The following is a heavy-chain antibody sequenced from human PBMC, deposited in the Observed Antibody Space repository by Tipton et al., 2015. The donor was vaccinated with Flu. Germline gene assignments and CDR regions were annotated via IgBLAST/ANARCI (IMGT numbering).Heavy chain of an antibody. V-gene: IGHV4-4*07. CDR1: GGSVSSYY. J-gene: IGHJ6*03. D-gene: IGHD2-8*01. Sequence: TLSLTCTVSGGSVSSYYWSWIRQPAGKGLEWIGRIYTSGSTNYNPSLKSRVTMSVDTSKNQFSLKLSSVTAADTAVYYCARDETKLALDYYMDVWGKGTTVTVSS. CDR2: IYTSGST. CDR3: ARDETKLALDYYMDV.